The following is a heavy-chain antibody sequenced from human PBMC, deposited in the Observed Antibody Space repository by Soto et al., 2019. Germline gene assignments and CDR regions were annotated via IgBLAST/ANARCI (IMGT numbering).Heavy chain of an antibody. CDR3: ARDRVYYYDSSGYYNFEY. V-gene: IGHV3-30*09. J-gene: IGHJ4*02. CDR2: ISYDGNNQ. Sequence: QVQLVESGGGVVQPGRSLRLSCAASGFTFNNYAMHWVRQAPGKGLEWVAVISYDGNNQYYADSVKGRFAISRDNSKNTLYLQMNSLRDEDTAVYYCARDRVYYYDSSGYYNFEYWGQGSLVIVSS. CDR1: GFTFNNYA. D-gene: IGHD3-22*01.